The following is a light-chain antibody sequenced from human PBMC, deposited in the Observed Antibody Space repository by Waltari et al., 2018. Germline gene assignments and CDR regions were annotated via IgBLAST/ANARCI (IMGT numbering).Light chain of an antibody. CDR3: QHYVSLPAT. Sequence: EIVLTQSTGTLSLSPGERATLSCRPRQSVSRTLAWYQQKPGQAPRLLIYGASTRATGIPERFSGGGSGTDFSLTISRLEPEDFAVYYCQHYVSLPATFGQGTKVEIK. CDR1: QSVSRT. J-gene: IGKJ1*01. V-gene: IGKV3-20*01. CDR2: GAS.